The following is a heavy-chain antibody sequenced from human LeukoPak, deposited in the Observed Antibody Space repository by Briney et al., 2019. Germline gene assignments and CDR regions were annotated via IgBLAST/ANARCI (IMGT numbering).Heavy chain of an antibody. Sequence: HGASVKVSCKASGYTFTGYYMHWVRQAPGQGLEWMGWINPNSGGTNYAQKFQGRVTMTRDTSISTAYMELSRLRSDDTAVYHCASSEDNYDFWSGYYDWGQGTLVTVSS. CDR3: ASSEDNYDFWSGYYD. CDR2: INPNSGGT. V-gene: IGHV1-2*02. D-gene: IGHD3-3*01. CDR1: GYTFTGYY. J-gene: IGHJ4*02.